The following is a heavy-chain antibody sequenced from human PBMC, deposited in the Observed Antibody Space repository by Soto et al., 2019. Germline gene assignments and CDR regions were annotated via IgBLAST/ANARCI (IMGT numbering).Heavy chain of an antibody. CDR2: IIPIFGTA. D-gene: IGHD6-19*01. V-gene: IGHV1-69*13. J-gene: IGHJ4*02. CDR3: ARAPPMYSSGSLDY. Sequence: SVKVFCKASGGTFSSYAITWVRQAPGQGLECMGGIIPIFGTANYAQKFQGRVTITADESTSTAYMELSSLRSEDTAVYYCARAPPMYSSGSLDYWGQGTLVTVSS. CDR1: GGTFSSYA.